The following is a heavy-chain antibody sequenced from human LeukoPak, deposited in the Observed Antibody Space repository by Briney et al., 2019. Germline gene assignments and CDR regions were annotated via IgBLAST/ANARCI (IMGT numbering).Heavy chain of an antibody. V-gene: IGHV1-46*01. D-gene: IGHD3-22*01. J-gene: IGHJ4*02. Sequence: ASVKVSCKASGYTFTSYYMHWVRQAPGQGLEWMGIINPSGGSTSYAQKFQGRVTMTRDTSTSTVYMELSSLRSEDTAVYYCARFEAVSYDSSGYYDYWGQGTLVTVSS. CDR2: INPSGGST. CDR3: ARFEAVSYDSSGYYDY. CDR1: GYTFTSYY.